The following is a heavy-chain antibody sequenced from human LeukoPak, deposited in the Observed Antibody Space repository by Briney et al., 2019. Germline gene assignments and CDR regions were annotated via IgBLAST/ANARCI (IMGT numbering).Heavy chain of an antibody. CDR3: ARGPDYYDSSGYYPNWFDP. V-gene: IGHV4-59*01. D-gene: IGHD3-22*01. J-gene: IGHJ5*02. Sequence: ETLSLTCTVSGGSISSYYWSWIRQPPGKGLEWIGNIYYSGSTNYNPSLKSRVTISVDTSKNQFSLKLSSVTAADTAVYYCARGPDYYDSSGYYPNWFDPWGQGTLVTVSS. CDR1: GGSISSYY. CDR2: IYYSGST.